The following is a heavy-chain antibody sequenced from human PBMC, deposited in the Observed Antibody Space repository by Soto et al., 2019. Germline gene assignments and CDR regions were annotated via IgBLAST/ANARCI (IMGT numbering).Heavy chain of an antibody. CDR2: ISWNSGSI. Sequence: PGGSLRLSCAASGFTFDDYAMHWVRQAPGKGLEWVSGISWNSGSIGYADSVKGRFTISRDNAKNSLYLQMNSLRAEDTALYYCAKAPSVKAPPDYWGQGTLVTVYS. D-gene: IGHD3-16*02. CDR1: GFTFDDYA. V-gene: IGHV3-9*01. J-gene: IGHJ4*02. CDR3: AKAPSVKAPPDY.